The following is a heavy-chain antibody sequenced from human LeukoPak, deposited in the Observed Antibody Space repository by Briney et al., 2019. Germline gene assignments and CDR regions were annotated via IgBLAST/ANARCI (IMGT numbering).Heavy chain of an antibody. J-gene: IGHJ6*03. Sequence: SQTLSLTCTVSGGSISSGDYYWSWIRQPPGKGLEWIGEINHSGSTNYNPSLKSRVTISVDTSKNQFSLKLSSVTAADTAVYYCARGAIVVVPAAMRGTGYYYYMDVWGKGTTVTVSS. CDR2: INHSGST. CDR1: GGSISSGDYY. D-gene: IGHD2-2*01. CDR3: ARGAIVVVPAAMRGTGYYYYMDV. V-gene: IGHV4-30-4*08.